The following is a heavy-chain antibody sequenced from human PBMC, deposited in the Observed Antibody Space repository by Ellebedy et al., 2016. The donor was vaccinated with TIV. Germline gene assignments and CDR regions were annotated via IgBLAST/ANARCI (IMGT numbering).Heavy chain of an antibody. V-gene: IGHV3-53*01. Sequence: PGGSLRLSCAASGFTVSSHYMSWVRQAPGKGLEWVSLIYSGDSTYYADSVKGRFTISRDNSKNTLHLHMNSLRVDDTAVYYRARDAARSDSNWYLWNAFDIWGQGTLVTVSS. D-gene: IGHD6-13*01. CDR2: IYSGDST. CDR1: GFTVSSHY. CDR3: ARDAARSDSNWYLWNAFDI. J-gene: IGHJ3*02.